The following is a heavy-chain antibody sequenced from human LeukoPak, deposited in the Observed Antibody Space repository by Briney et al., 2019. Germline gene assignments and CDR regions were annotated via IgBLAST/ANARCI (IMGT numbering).Heavy chain of an antibody. Sequence: ASVKVSCKASGYTFTCYGISWVRQAPGQGLEWMGWISAYNGNTNYAQKLQGRVTMTTDTSTSTAYMELRSLRSDNTAVYYCVICYSVVGAFDIWGQGTMVTVSS. D-gene: IGHD2-21*01. CDR1: GYTFTCYG. V-gene: IGHV1-18*04. J-gene: IGHJ3*02. CDR2: ISAYNGNT. CDR3: VICYSVVGAFDI.